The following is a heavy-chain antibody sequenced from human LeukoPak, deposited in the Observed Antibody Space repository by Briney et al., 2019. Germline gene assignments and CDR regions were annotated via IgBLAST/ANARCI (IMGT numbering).Heavy chain of an antibody. Sequence: PGGSLRLSCAASGFTFHHYSMHWVRQPPGKGLEWVSLISWDGAITYYADSVRGRFTISRDNSKNSLSLEMNSLRTEDTALYYCAKDSNTGGYSFDSWGQGTLVTVSS. J-gene: IGHJ4*02. CDR1: GFTFHHYS. V-gene: IGHV3-43*01. CDR2: ISWDGAIT. CDR3: AKDSNTGGYSFDS. D-gene: IGHD5-12*01.